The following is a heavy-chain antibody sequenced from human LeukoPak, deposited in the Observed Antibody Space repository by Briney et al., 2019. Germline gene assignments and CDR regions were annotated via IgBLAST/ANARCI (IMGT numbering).Heavy chain of an antibody. CDR2: SHYSGSN. CDR1: GGSIGGGPYY. V-gene: IGHV4-39*01. J-gene: IGHJ4*02. Sequence: SETLSLTCTVSGGSIGGGPYYWGWIRQPPGKGLEWIGTSHYSGSNYYNPSLKSRVTISVDTSKNQFSLRLTSVTAADTAVYYCARLSRYYDRSSYFFDDYWGQGTLVTVSS. CDR3: ARLSRYYDRSSYFFDDY. D-gene: IGHD3-22*01.